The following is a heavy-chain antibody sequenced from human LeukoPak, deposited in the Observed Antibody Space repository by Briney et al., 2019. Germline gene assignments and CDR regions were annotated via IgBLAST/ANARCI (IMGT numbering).Heavy chain of an antibody. D-gene: IGHD3-3*01. J-gene: IGHJ3*02. CDR2: INHSGST. Sequence: PSETLSLTCAVYGGSFSGYYWSWIRQPPGKGLEWIGEINHSGSTNYNPSLKSRVTISVDTSKNQFSLKLSSVTAADTAVYYCARAIFGVVEGALCAFDIWGQGTMVTVSS. CDR3: ARAIFGVVEGALCAFDI. V-gene: IGHV4-34*01. CDR1: GGSFSGYY.